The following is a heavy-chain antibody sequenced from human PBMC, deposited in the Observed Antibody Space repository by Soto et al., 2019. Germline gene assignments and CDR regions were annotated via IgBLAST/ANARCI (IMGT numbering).Heavy chain of an antibody. D-gene: IGHD6-19*01. CDR1: GYTFTGYY. J-gene: IGHJ6*02. CDR3: ARDQDSSGWPYYYYYYGMDV. Sequence: ASVKVSCRAAGYTFTGYYMHWVRQAPGQGLEWMGWINPNSGGTNYAQKFQGWVTMTRDTSISTASMELSRLRSDGKAVYYCARDQDSSGWPYYYYYYGMDVWGQGTTVTVSS. V-gene: IGHV1-2*04. CDR2: INPNSGGT.